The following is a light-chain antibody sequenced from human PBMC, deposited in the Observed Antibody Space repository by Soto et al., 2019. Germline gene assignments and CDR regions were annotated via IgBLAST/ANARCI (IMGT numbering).Light chain of an antibody. Sequence: DIQVTQYPSSLSASVGDRVTITCRASQGIKNYLAWYQQKPGEIPKLLIYAASTLESGIPPRFSGSGSATQFTLTISSLQSEDSGFYYCQQYKQWPVAFGGGTKVEI. V-gene: IGKV1-27*01. CDR1: QGIKNY. CDR3: QQYKQWPVA. CDR2: AAS. J-gene: IGKJ4*01.